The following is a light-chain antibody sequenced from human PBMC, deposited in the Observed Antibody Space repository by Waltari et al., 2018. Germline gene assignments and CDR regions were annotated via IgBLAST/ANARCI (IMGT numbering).Light chain of an antibody. V-gene: IGLV2-14*01. CDR2: EVP. Sequence: QSALTQPASVSGSLGQSITISCTGTSSDVGGYNYVSWYQPHPGKAPKLMIYEVPNRPSGVSKRFAGSKSGNTASLTISGLRAEDEADYYCKSYTSSSTLLFGGGTKLTVL. CDR1: SSDVGGYNY. J-gene: IGLJ2*01. CDR3: KSYTSSSTLL.